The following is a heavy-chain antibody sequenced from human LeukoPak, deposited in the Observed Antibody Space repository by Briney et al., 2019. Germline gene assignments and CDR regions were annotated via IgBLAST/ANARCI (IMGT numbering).Heavy chain of an antibody. CDR1: GGSISSGGYY. CDR3: ASQLPREGTYYFDY. J-gene: IGHJ4*02. Sequence: PSETLSLTCTVSGGSISSGGYYWSWIRQPPGKGLEWIGSIYYSGSTYYNPSLKSRVTISVDTSKNQFSLKLSSVTAADTAVYYCASQLPREGTYYFDYWGQGTLVTVSS. V-gene: IGHV4-39*07. CDR2: IYYSGST. D-gene: IGHD1-7*01.